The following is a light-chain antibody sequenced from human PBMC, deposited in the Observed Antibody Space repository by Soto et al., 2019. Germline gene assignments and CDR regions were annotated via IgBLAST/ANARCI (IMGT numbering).Light chain of an antibody. CDR1: ISDVGSYNL. J-gene: IGLJ1*01. V-gene: IGLV2-23*03. CDR2: EGS. CDR3: CSYAGSSTFLYV. Sequence: QSVLSPPASVSGSPGQSVTISCTGTISDVGSYNLVSWYQQHPGKAPKLMIYEGSKRPSGVSNRFYGSKSGNKASLTISGLQAEDEADYYCCSYAGSSTFLYVFGTGKKVTVL.